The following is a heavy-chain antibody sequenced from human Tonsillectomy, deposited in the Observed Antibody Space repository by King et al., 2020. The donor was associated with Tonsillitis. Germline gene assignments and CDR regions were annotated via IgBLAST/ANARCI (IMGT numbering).Heavy chain of an antibody. CDR1: GGSFSGYY. J-gene: IGHJ6*03. CDR2: INHSGST. Sequence: QVQLQQWGARLLKPSETLSLTCAVYGGSFSGYYWTWIRQPPGKGLEWIGEINHSGSTNYNPSLKSRVTISVDTSKNQFSLTLSSVTAADTAVYYCARGGASIFGVIVADSFYYYMDVWGKGTTVTVSS. V-gene: IGHV4-34*01. CDR3: ARGGASIFGVIVADSFYYYMDV. D-gene: IGHD3-3*01.